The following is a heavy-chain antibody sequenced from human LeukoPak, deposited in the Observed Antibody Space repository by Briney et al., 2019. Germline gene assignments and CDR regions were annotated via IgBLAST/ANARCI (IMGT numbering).Heavy chain of an antibody. CDR1: GGSISTSGYY. CDR3: ARVTGVVAFDY. J-gene: IGHJ4*02. Sequence: SETLSLTCTVSGGSISTSGYYWGWIRQPPGEGLEWIGTIFYSGSTSYNPSLKSRVTISVDTSKNQFSLKLSSVTAADTAVYYCARVTGVVAFDYWGQGTLVTVSS. V-gene: IGHV4-39*01. D-gene: IGHD5-12*01. CDR2: IFYSGST.